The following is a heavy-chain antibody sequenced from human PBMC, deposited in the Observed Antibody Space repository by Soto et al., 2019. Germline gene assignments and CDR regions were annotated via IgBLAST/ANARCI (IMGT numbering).Heavy chain of an antibody. Sequence: QVQLVQSGAEVKRPGASVRISCRASGYSFTRYAVHWVRQAPGQRFEWMGWIDAGNSRTKYSQNFQGRVIITRGAAANTAFMELSGLRSDDTAMYYCARGRWSQTTADYYLDYWGQGNLVTVSS. CDR1: GYSFTRYA. J-gene: IGHJ4*02. V-gene: IGHV1-3*01. CDR2: IDAGNSRT. D-gene: IGHD6-13*01. CDR3: ARGRWSQTTADYYLDY.